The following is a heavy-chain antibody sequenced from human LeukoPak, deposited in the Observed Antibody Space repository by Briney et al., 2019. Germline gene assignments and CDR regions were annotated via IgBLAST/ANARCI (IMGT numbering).Heavy chain of an antibody. Sequence: ASVKVSCEVSGYTFTGYNMHWVRQAPGQGLEWMGWINPNSGGTNYAQKFQGRVTMTRDTSISTAYMELSRLRSDDTAVYYCARDRTGNYSIFDYWGQGTLVTVSS. V-gene: IGHV1-2*02. CDR3: ARDRTGNYSIFDY. J-gene: IGHJ4*02. CDR1: GYTFTGYN. CDR2: INPNSGGT. D-gene: IGHD3-22*01.